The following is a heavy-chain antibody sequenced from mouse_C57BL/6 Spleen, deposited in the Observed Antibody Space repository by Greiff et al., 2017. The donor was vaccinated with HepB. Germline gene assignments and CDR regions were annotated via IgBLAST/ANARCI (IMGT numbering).Heavy chain of an antibody. D-gene: IGHD1-1*01. CDR3: ARYYYGSSSYYAMDD. J-gene: IGHJ4*01. Sequence: EVMLVESGPELVKPGASVKISCKASGYSFTGYYMNWVKQSPEKSLEWIGEINPSTGGTTYNQKFKAKATLTVDKSSSTAYMQLKSLTSEDSAVYYCARYYYGSSSYYAMDDWGQGTSVTVSS. CDR1: GYSFTGYY. V-gene: IGHV1-42*01. CDR2: INPSTGGT.